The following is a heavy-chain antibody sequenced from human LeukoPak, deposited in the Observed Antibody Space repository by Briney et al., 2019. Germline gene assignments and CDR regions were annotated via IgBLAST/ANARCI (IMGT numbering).Heavy chain of an antibody. Sequence: ASVKVSCKASGYTFTSYGISWVRQAPGQGLEWMGWISAYNGNTNYAQKLQGRVTMTTDTSTSTAYMELRSLRSDDTAVYYCARVVDTAMVTLFFDYWGQGTLVTVSS. CDR1: GYTFTSYG. V-gene: IGHV1-18*01. D-gene: IGHD5-18*01. CDR3: ARVVDTAMVTLFFDY. CDR2: ISAYNGNT. J-gene: IGHJ4*02.